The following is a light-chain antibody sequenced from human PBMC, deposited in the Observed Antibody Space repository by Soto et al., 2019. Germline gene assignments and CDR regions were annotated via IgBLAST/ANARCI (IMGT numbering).Light chain of an antibody. CDR3: QHRSNWPPD. Sequence: EIVLTQSPATLSLSPGERATLSCRASQGASNHSVWYQQKPVQAPRLLIYDASNRATGIPARFSGSGSGTDFTLTISSLEPEDFAVYYCQHRSNWPPDFGQGTRLEIK. CDR1: QGASNH. CDR2: DAS. V-gene: IGKV3-11*01. J-gene: IGKJ5*01.